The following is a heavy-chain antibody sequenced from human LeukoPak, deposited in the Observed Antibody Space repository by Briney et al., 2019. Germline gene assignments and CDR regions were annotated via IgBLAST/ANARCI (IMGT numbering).Heavy chain of an antibody. J-gene: IGHJ4*02. CDR3: ARSVAASRDY. CDR1: GFTFDDYG. D-gene: IGHD2-15*01. CDR2: INWNGGST. Sequence: GGSLRLSCAAPGFTFDDYGMSWVRHAPGKGLEWVSGINWNGGSTGYADSVKGRFTISRDNAKNSLYLQMNSLRAEDTALYYCARSVAASRDYWGQGTLVTVSS. V-gene: IGHV3-20*04.